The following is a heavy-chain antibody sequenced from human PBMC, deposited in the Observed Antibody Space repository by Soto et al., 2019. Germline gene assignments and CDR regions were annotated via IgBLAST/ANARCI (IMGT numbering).Heavy chain of an antibody. V-gene: IGHV1-3*01. D-gene: IGHD3-3*02. J-gene: IGHJ3*02. Sequence: QAQLVQSGAEMKKPGASAKVSCKAAGYTFSTYTMNWVRQAPGQSLEWMGWINAGSGNTKYSQNFQGRVSITRDTSASTVYMELTGLKSEDTAMYYCARDTETLGPRANDALDIWGQGTMVTVSS. CDR2: INAGSGNT. CDR3: ARDTETLGPRANDALDI. CDR1: GYTFSTYT.